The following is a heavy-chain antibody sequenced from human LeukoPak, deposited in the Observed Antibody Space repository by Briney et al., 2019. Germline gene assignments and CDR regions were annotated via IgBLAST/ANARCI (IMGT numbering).Heavy chain of an antibody. D-gene: IGHD6-19*01. CDR1: GGSISRYY. J-gene: IGHJ4*02. V-gene: IGHV4-4*07. CDR3: AKGRIAVAVSNGFDY. CDR2: IYTSGST. Sequence: SETLSLTCTVSGGSISRYYWSWIRQPAGKGLEWIGRIYTSGSTNYNPSLKSRVTISGDTSKDQFSLRLSSVTAADTAVYYCAKGRIAVAVSNGFDYWGQGTLVTVSS.